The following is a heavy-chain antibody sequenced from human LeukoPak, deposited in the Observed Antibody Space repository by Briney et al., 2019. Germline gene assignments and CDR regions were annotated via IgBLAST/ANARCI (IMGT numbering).Heavy chain of an antibody. CDR2: IYSGGRT. CDR1: GFTVSSNY. CDR3: ARGTYDSSYFDY. V-gene: IGHV3-53*01. D-gene: IGHD3-22*01. J-gene: IGHJ4*02. Sequence: GGSLRLSCAASGFTVSSNYMSWVRQAPGKGLEWVSVIYSGGRTYYADSVKGRLTISRYNSKNTLYLQMNSLRAEDTAVYYCARGTYDSSYFDYWGQGTLVTVSS.